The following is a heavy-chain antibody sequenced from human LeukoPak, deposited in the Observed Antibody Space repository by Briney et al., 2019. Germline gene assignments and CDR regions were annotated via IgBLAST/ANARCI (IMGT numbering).Heavy chain of an antibody. J-gene: IGHJ4*02. CDR2: ISSSGSTI. V-gene: IGHV3-11*04. CDR1: GFTFSDYY. CDR3: AGGSAGGDDY. D-gene: IGHD1-26*01. Sequence: GGSLRLSCAASGFTFSDYYMSWIREAPGEGQEWGSYISSSGSTIYSADSVKGRFTISRGHAKNSLYLQMNSLRARDRAVVYCAGGSAGGDDYWGQGTLVTVSS.